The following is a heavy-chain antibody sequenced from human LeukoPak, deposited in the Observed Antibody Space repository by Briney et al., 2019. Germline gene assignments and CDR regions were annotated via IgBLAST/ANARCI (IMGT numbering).Heavy chain of an antibody. Sequence: GASVKVSCKASGYTFTGYYMHWVRQAPGQGLEWMGRIIPILGIANYAQKFQGRVTITADKSTSTAYMELSSLRSEDTAVYYCARGHRGDLDYWGQGTLVTVSS. J-gene: IGHJ4*02. CDR2: IIPILGIA. V-gene: IGHV1-69*02. CDR3: ARGHRGDLDY. CDR1: GYTFTGYY.